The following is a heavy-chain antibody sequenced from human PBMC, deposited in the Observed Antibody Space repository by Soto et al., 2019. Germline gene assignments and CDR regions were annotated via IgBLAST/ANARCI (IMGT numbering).Heavy chain of an antibody. CDR2: INHSGST. D-gene: IGHD1-1*01. CDR1: GGSFSGYY. V-gene: IGHV4-34*01. CDR3: ARGRNPWAGTYFDY. Sequence: SETLSLTCAVYGGSFSGYYWSWIRQPPGKGLEWIWEINHSGSTNYNPSLKSRVTISVDTSKNQFSLKLSSVTAADTAVYYCARGRNPWAGTYFDYWGQGTLVTVSS. J-gene: IGHJ4*02.